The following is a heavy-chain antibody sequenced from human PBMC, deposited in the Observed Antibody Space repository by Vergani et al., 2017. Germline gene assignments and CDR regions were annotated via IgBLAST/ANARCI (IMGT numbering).Heavy chain of an antibody. CDR1: GFIFSTYA. V-gene: IGHV3-23*01. CDR2: ISASGAPT. D-gene: IGHD1-20*01. J-gene: IGHJ4*01. Sequence: EVQLLESGGDLVQPGGSLRLSCKASGFIFSTYAMSWVRQAPGKGLEWVACISASGAPTYYADSVKGRVTISGDNSKNTLYLQMNSLRIEDTAVYYCARAYGMYDWFDYWGQRTLFTVSS. CDR3: ARAYGMYDWFDY.